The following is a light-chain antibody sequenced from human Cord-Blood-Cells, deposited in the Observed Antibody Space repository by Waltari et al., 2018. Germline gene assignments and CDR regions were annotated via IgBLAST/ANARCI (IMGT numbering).Light chain of an antibody. CDR1: QSVSSY. CDR2: DAS. Sequence: EIVLTQSPATLSLSPGERATLSCRASQSVSSYLAWYQQKPGQAPRLLIYDASNRVTGIPARFSGSGSETDFTLTISSLEPEDFAVYYCQQRSNWPPITFGQGTRLEIK. J-gene: IGKJ5*01. CDR3: QQRSNWPPIT. V-gene: IGKV3-11*01.